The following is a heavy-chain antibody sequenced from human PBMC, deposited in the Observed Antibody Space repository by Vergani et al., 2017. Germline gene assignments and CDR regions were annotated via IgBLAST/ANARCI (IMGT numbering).Heavy chain of an antibody. CDR1: GGSISTGSYY. V-gene: IGHV4-61*02. CDR3: ARDPHYSTTWPVLLLDRDV. Sequence: QVQLQESGPGLVRPSQTLSLTCTVSGGSISTGSYYWSWFRQPAGKGLEWIGRFYTGGGTSYNPSLTSRVIMSVDTSKNQFSLQMSSVTAADTAVYYCARDPHYSTTWPVLLLDRDVWGQGTTVTVAS. J-gene: IGHJ6*02. CDR2: FYTGGGT. D-gene: IGHD6-13*01.